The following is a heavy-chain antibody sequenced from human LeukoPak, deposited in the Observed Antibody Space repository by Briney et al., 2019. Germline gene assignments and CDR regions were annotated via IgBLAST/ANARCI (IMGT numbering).Heavy chain of an antibody. CDR1: GYSFTTYW. D-gene: IGHD2-15*01. V-gene: IGHV5-51*01. J-gene: IGHJ4*02. Sequence: GESLKISCKGSGYSFTTYWIGWVRQMPVKGLEWMGIIYPGDSDTRYSPSFQGQVTISADKSLSTACLQWSSLKASDTAMYYCARRGYCSGGSCYSAPLDYWGQGTLVTVSS. CDR2: IYPGDSDT. CDR3: ARRGYCSGGSCYSAPLDY.